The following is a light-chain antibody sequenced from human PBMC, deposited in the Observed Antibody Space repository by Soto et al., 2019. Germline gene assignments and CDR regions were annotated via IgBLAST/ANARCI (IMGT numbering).Light chain of an antibody. Sequence: QSVLTQPPSVSGSPGQSVTISCTGXSSDVGSYNRVSWYQQPPGTAPKLMIYEVSNRPSGVPDRFSGSKSGNTASLTISGLQAKDEADYYCCSYTSSSTYVFGTGTKVTVL. CDR2: EVS. CDR1: SSDVGSYNR. V-gene: IGLV2-18*02. J-gene: IGLJ1*01. CDR3: CSYTSSSTYV.